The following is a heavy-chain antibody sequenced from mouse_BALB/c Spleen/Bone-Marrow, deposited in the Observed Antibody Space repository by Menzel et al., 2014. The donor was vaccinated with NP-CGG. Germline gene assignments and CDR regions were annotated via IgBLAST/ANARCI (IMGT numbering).Heavy chain of an antibody. V-gene: IGHV1-80*01. Sequence: LQESGAELVRPGSSVKISCKSSGYSFSNYWMNWMKQRPGQGLEWIGQIYPRDGDTNYNGKFKGKATLTADKSSSTAYMQLSSLTSEDSAVYFCASRGDYSYAMDYWGQGTSVSVSS. J-gene: IGHJ4*01. CDR1: GYSFSNYW. CDR2: IYPRDGDT. CDR3: ASRGDYSYAMDY. D-gene: IGHD1-1*01.